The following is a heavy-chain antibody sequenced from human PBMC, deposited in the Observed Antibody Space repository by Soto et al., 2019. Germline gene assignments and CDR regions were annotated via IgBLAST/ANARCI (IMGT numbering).Heavy chain of an antibody. V-gene: IGHV3-30*18. CDR1: GFTFSSYG. J-gene: IGHJ4*02. CDR2: ISYDGSNK. CDR3: AKFEGRVGAPDY. D-gene: IGHD1-26*01. Sequence: GGSLRLSCAASGFTFSSYGMHWVRQAPGKGLEWVAVISYDGSNKYYADSVKGRFTISRDNSKNTLYLQMNSLRAEDTAVYYCAKFEGRVGAPDYWGQGTLVTVSS.